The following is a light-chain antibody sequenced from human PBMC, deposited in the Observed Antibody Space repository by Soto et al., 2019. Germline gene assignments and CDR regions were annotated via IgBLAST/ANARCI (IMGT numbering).Light chain of an antibody. Sequence: DIHITHSPSSLSSSVLYIFTISCRASQSIDRYLNWYQQKPGKAPRLLIYAASNLQSGVPSRFSGSGSGTDFTLTIGSLQPEDFATYYCQQSGTFGQGTKVDIK. CDR3: QQSGT. CDR2: AAS. V-gene: IGKV1-39*01. CDR1: QSIDRY. J-gene: IGKJ1*01.